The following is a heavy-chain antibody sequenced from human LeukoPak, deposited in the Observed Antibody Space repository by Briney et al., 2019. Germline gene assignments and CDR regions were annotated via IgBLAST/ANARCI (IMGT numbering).Heavy chain of an antibody. CDR1: GFTFSNAW. CDR3: AKPEGDYYDSSGYFLGTPPDY. V-gene: IGHV3-23*01. Sequence: GGSLRLSCAASGFTFSNAWMSWVRQAPGKGLEWVSAISGSGGSTYYADSVKGRFTISRDNSKNTLYLQMNSLRAEDTAVYYCAKPEGDYYDSSGYFLGTPPDYWGQGTLVTVSS. J-gene: IGHJ4*02. D-gene: IGHD3-22*01. CDR2: ISGSGGST.